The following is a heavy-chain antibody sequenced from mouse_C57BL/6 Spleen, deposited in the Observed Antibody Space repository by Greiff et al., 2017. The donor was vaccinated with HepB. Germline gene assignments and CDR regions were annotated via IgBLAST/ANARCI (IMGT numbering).Heavy chain of an antibody. CDR2: ISDGGSYT. CDR3: ARDRGYGGRDYFDY. J-gene: IGHJ2*01. D-gene: IGHD2-2*01. Sequence: EVKLMESGGGLVKPGGSLKLSCAASGFTFSSYAMSWVRQTPEKRLEWVATISDGGSYTYYPDNVKGRFTISRDNAKNNLYLQMSHLKSEDTAMYYCARDRGYGGRDYFDYWGQGTTLTVSS. CDR1: GFTFSSYA. V-gene: IGHV5-4*01.